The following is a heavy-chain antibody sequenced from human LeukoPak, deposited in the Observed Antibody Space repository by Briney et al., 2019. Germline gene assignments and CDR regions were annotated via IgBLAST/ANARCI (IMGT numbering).Heavy chain of an antibody. Sequence: SETLSLTCSVSGGSISGGRYYWNWIRQPAGRALEWIGRIYPSGSTNYNTSLKSRVTISVDTSKNQFSLKLSSVTAADTAVYYCASDVGYTTGPYYYDSSGSDHWGQGILVTVSS. J-gene: IGHJ4*02. CDR1: GGSISGGRYY. CDR3: ASDVGYTTGPYYYDSSGSDH. V-gene: IGHV4-61*02. CDR2: IYPSGST. D-gene: IGHD3-22*01.